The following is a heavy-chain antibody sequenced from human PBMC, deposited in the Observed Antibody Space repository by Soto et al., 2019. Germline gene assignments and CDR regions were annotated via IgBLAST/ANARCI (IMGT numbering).Heavy chain of an antibody. CDR3: ASLHAATVTPQS. Sequence: SETLSLTCTVSGGSISSYYWSWIRQPPGKGLEWIGYIYYSGSTNYNPSLKSRVTISVDTSKNQFSLKLSSVTAADTAVYYCASLHAATVTPQSWGQGTLVTVSS. V-gene: IGHV4-59*01. J-gene: IGHJ4*02. D-gene: IGHD4-17*01. CDR2: IYYSGST. CDR1: GGSISSYY.